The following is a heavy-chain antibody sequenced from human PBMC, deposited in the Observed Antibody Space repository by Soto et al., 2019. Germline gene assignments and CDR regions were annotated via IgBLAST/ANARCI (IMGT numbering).Heavy chain of an antibody. CDR3: ARRSKYGGNSHGMGV. Sequence: EVQLVESGGGLVQPGGSLRLSCAASGFTVSSNYMSWVRQAPGKGLEWVSVIYSGGSTYYADSVKGRFTISRDNSKNTLYLQMNSLRAEDTAVYYCARRSKYGGNSHGMGVWGQGTTVTVSS. CDR1: GFTVSSNY. D-gene: IGHD2-21*02. CDR2: IYSGGST. J-gene: IGHJ6*02. V-gene: IGHV3-66*01.